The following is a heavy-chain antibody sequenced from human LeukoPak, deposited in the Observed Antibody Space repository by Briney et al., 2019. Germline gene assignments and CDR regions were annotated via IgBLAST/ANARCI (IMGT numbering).Heavy chain of an antibody. Sequence: GGSLRLSCAASGFPFSSYAMSWVRQAPGKGLEWVSAISGSGGSTYYADSVKGRFTISRDNSKNTLYLQMNSLRAEDTAVYYCAKDRSVATAIHNDAFDIWGQGTMVTVSS. D-gene: IGHD2-2*02. CDR2: ISGSGGST. CDR3: AKDRSVATAIHNDAFDI. CDR1: GFPFSSYA. J-gene: IGHJ3*02. V-gene: IGHV3-23*01.